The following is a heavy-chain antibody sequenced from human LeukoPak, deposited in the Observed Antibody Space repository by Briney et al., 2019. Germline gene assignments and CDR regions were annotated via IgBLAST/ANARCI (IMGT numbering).Heavy chain of an antibody. Sequence: GGSLRLSCTASGFTFGDYALSWFRQAPGKGLEWVSVIYSGGRTYYADSVKGRFTISRDNSKSTLYLQMNSLRAEDTAVYYCARGDVYFDYWGQGTLVTVSS. D-gene: IGHD2-21*02. CDR2: IYSGGRT. V-gene: IGHV3-53*01. CDR1: GFTFGDYA. CDR3: ARGDVYFDY. J-gene: IGHJ4*02.